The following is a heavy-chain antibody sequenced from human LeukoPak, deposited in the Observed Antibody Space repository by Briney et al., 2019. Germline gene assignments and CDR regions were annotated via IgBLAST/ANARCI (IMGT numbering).Heavy chain of an antibody. CDR1: GGSISSNNW. CDR2: IYHDGST. Sequence: SESLSLTCAVSGGSISSNNWWIWVRQSPEKGLEWIGEIYHDGSTNYNPSLKSRVTISMDKSKNQLSLKLNFVTAADTAVYYCASNELLWFRESKYYFDYWGQGTLVTVSS. V-gene: IGHV4-4*02. CDR3: ASNELLWFRESKYYFDY. D-gene: IGHD3-10*01. J-gene: IGHJ4*02.